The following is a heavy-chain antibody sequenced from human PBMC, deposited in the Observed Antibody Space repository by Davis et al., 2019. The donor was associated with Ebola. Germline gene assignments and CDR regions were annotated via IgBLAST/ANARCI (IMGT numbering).Heavy chain of an antibody. CDR1: GGSISSHY. J-gene: IGHJ6*02. CDR3: ARAPYYYYGMDV. V-gene: IGHV4-59*11. Sequence: PSETLSLTCTVSGGSISSHYWTWIRQSPGKGLEWIGYIYYSGSTNYNPSLKSRVTISVDTSKNQFSLKLNSVTAADTAVYYCARAPYYYYGMDVWGQGTTVTVSS. CDR2: IYYSGST.